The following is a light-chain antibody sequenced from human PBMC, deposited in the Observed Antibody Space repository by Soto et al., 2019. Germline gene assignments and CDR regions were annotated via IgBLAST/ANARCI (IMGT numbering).Light chain of an antibody. V-gene: IGKV3-20*01. CDR3: QHYQGGHPIA. CDR2: DVF. Sequence: EIMLKQSPDTLSLSPGESATLSCRASQSVSARLAWYKHKPGQPPRLLISDVFNRASGVAERFSGSGSETDFTLIIRRLEPEDSALYYCQHYQGGHPIAFGQGRRLEVK. J-gene: IGKJ5*01. CDR1: QSVSAR.